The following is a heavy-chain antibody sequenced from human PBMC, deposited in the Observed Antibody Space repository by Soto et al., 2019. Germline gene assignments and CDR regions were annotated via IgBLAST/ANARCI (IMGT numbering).Heavy chain of an antibody. CDR3: ARDDLEEDSSGYYYGMDV. D-gene: IGHD3-22*01. V-gene: IGHV1-69*06. CDR1: GGTFSSYA. Sequence: QVQLVQSGAEVKKPGSSVKVSCKASGGTFSSYAISWVRQAPGQGLEWMGGIIPIFVTANYAQKFQGRVTITADKSTSTAYMELSSLRSEDTAVYYWARDDLEEDSSGYYYGMDVWGQGTTVTVSS. J-gene: IGHJ6*02. CDR2: IIPIFVTA.